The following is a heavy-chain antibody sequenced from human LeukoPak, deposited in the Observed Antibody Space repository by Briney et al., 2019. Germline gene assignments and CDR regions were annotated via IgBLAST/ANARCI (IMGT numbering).Heavy chain of an antibody. V-gene: IGHV4-34*01. D-gene: IGHD3-3*01. Sequence: PSETLSLTCAVYGGSFSGYYWSWIRQPPGKGLEWIGEINHSGSTNYNPSLKSRVTISVDTSKNQFSLKLSSVTAADTAMYYCAARITIFGVVIPQNNWFDPWGQGTLVTISS. CDR1: GGSFSGYY. CDR2: INHSGST. CDR3: AARITIFGVVIPQNNWFDP. J-gene: IGHJ5*02.